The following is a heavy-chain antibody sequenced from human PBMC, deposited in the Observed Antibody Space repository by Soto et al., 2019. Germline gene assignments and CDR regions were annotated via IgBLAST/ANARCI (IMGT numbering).Heavy chain of an antibody. V-gene: IGHV1-18*01. Sequence: QVQLVQSGAEVRKPGASVKVSCKASGYSFSSYVINWVRQAPGQGLEWMGWINTYNGNRNYAQKFEDRITMTTATSNNTVYMELRRLQSDDTAIYYCARNRLRGYASSGFYFWGQGNLVTVSS. D-gene: IGHD3-22*01. CDR3: ARNRLRGYASSGFYF. CDR1: GYSFSSYV. J-gene: IGHJ4*02. CDR2: INTYNGNR.